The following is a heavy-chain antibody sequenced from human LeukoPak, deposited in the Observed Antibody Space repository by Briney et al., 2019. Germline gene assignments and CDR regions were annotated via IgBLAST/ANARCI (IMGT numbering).Heavy chain of an antibody. CDR3: ASHDSSGYYYVN. V-gene: IGHV1-18*01. Sequence: ASVKVSCEASGYTFTSYGISWVRQAPGQGLEWMGWISAYNGNTNYAQKLQGRVTMTTDTSTSTAYMELRSLRSDDTAVYYCASHDSSGYYYVNWGQGTLVTVSS. CDR2: ISAYNGNT. J-gene: IGHJ4*02. CDR1: GYTFTSYG. D-gene: IGHD3-22*01.